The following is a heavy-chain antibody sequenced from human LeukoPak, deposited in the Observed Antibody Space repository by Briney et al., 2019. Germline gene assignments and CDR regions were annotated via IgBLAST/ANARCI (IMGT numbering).Heavy chain of an antibody. Sequence: ASVKVSCKASGDTFTSDYMHWVRQAPGQGLEWMGIINPSGGSTSYAQKFQGRVTMTRDTSTSTVYMELSSLRSEDTAVYYCARDSGITIFGVASKYYFDYWGQGTLVTVSS. V-gene: IGHV1-46*01. CDR2: INPSGGST. CDR1: GDTFTSDY. J-gene: IGHJ4*02. CDR3: ARDSGITIFGVASKYYFDY. D-gene: IGHD3-3*01.